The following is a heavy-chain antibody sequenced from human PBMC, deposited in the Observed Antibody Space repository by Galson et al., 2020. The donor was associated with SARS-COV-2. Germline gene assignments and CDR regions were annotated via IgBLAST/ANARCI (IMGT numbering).Heavy chain of an antibody. CDR3: ARDGGYYDSSGSLYYFDY. CDR1: GFTFSSYG. Sequence: GGSLRLSCAASGFTFSSYGMHWVRQAPGNGLEWVAVIWYVGSTKYYADSVKGRFTISRDNSKNTLYLQMNSLRAKDTAVYYCARDGGYYDSSGSLYYFDYWGQGTLVTVSS. J-gene: IGHJ4*02. D-gene: IGHD3-22*01. CDR2: IWYVGSTK. V-gene: IGHV3-33*01.